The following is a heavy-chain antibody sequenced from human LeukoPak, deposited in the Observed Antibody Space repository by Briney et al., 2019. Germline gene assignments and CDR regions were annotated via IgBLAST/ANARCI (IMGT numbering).Heavy chain of an antibody. Sequence: ASVKVSCKASGYTFTSYGISWVRQAPGQGLEWMGWISAYNGNTNYAQKLQGRVTMTTDTSTSTAYMELRSLRSDDTAVYYCARDSPIMITFGGVIVFGDYYYGMDVWGQGTTVTVSS. CDR1: GYTFTSYG. D-gene: IGHD3-16*02. V-gene: IGHV1-18*01. CDR3: ARDSPIMITFGGVIVFGDYYYGMDV. CDR2: ISAYNGNT. J-gene: IGHJ6*02.